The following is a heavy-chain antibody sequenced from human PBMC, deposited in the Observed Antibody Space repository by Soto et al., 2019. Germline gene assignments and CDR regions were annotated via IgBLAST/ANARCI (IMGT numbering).Heavy chain of an antibody. V-gene: IGHV1-46*01. J-gene: IGHJ6*02. CDR2: INTSVSST. Sequence: GASVKVSCKASGYTFTGYYMHWVRQAPGQGLKRIGKINTSVSSTSYAQKFQGRVTMTRDTSTSTVYMELSSLRSEDTAVYYCARKGVISRTLDCISTSCYRGYYYYGMDVWGQGTTVTVSS. CDR1: GYTFTGYY. CDR3: ARKGVISRTLDCISTSCYRGYYYYGMDV. D-gene: IGHD2-2*01.